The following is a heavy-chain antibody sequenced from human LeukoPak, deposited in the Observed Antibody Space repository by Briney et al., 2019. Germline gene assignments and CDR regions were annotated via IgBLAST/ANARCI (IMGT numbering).Heavy chain of an antibody. CDR1: GGSISSYY. J-gene: IGHJ6*02. V-gene: IGHV3-11*01. CDR2: ISSSGSTI. Sequence: LSLTCTVSGGSISSYYWSWIRQAPGKGLESVSYISSSGSTIYYADSVKGRFTISRDNAKNSLYLQMNSLRAEDTAVYYCARDLGYSYVSYYGMDVWGQGTTVTVSS. CDR3: ARDLGYSYVSYYGMDV. D-gene: IGHD5-18*01.